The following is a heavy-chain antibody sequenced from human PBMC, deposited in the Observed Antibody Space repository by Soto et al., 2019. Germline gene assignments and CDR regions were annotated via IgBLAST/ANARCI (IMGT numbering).Heavy chain of an antibody. J-gene: IGHJ4*02. CDR1: EYTFTKYY. V-gene: IGHV1-46*01. D-gene: IGHD1-26*01. Sequence: ASVKVSCEASEYTFTKYYIHWVRQAPAQGLEWMGIISPGGGSTNYAQKFQGRVTMTGDPSTTTVYMELSSLRSDDTAVYYCAREVGSTSFDYWGQGTLVTV. CDR2: ISPGGGST. CDR3: AREVGSTSFDY.